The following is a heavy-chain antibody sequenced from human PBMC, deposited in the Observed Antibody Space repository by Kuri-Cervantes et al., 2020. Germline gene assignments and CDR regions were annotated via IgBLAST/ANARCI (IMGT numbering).Heavy chain of an antibody. D-gene: IGHD3-22*01. V-gene: IGHV4-4*02. Sequence: GSLRLSCAVSGGSISSSNWWSWVRQPPGKGLEWVGEIYHSGSTNYNPSLKSRVTISVDTSKNQFSLKLSSVTAADTAVYYCARDQYYYDSSGYYNWFDPWGQGTLVTVSS. CDR1: GGSISSSNW. CDR2: IYHSGST. J-gene: IGHJ5*02. CDR3: ARDQYYYDSSGYYNWFDP.